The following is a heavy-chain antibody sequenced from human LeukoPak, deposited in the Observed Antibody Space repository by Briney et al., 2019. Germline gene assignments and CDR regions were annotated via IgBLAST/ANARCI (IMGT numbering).Heavy chain of an antibody. D-gene: IGHD3-10*01. CDR2: IYHTGNT. CDR1: GGSINIGAYS. Sequence: SETLSLTCTVSGGSINIGAYSWNWLRRPPGRGREWIGYIYHTGNTYYNPSLKSRVTISEDQSKNKFYMRVTDVSAADTAVYYCARGFFDRGNPGSCFDLWGQGTLVTVSS. V-gene: IGHV4-30-2*01. J-gene: IGHJ5*02. CDR3: ARGFFDRGNPGSCFDL.